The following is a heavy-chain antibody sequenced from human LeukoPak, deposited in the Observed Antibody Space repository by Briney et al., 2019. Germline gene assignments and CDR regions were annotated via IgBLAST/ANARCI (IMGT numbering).Heavy chain of an antibody. V-gene: IGHV3-49*04. CDR3: TRDVYYDFWSGSKNWFDP. J-gene: IGHJ5*02. CDR1: GFTFGDYA. CDR2: IRSKAYGGTT. D-gene: IGHD3-3*01. Sequence: PGGTLRLSCTASGFTFGDYAMSWVRQAPGKGLEWVGFIRSKAYGGTTEYAASVKGRFTISRDDSKSIAYLQMNSLKTEDTAVYYFTRDVYYDFWSGSKNWFDPWGQGTLVTVSS.